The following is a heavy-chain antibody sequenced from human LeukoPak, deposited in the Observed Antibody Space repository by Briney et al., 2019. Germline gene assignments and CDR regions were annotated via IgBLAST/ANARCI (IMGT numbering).Heavy chain of an antibody. CDR1: GGSISSYY. V-gene: IGHV4-34*01. Sequence: SETLSLTCTVSGGSISSYYWSWIRQPPGKGLEWIGEINHSGSTNYNPSLKSRVTISVDTSKNQFSLKLSSVAAGDTAVYYCARGGIDMTTVTLTYWGQGTLVTVSS. CDR2: INHSGST. J-gene: IGHJ4*02. CDR3: ARGGIDMTTVTLTY. D-gene: IGHD4-17*01.